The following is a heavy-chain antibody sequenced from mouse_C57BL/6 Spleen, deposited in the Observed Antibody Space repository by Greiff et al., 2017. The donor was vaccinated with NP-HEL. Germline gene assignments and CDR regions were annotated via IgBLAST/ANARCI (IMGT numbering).Heavy chain of an antibody. J-gene: IGHJ1*03. D-gene: IGHD2-3*01. Sequence: EVMLVESGGGLVKPGGSLKLSCAASGFTFSDYGMPWVRQAPEKGLEWVAYISSGSSTIYYADTVKGRFTISRDNAKNTLFLQMTSLRSEDTAMYYCARGGYYVWYFDVWGTGTTVTVSS. CDR2: ISSGSSTI. V-gene: IGHV5-17*01. CDR1: GFTFSDYG. CDR3: ARGGYYVWYFDV.